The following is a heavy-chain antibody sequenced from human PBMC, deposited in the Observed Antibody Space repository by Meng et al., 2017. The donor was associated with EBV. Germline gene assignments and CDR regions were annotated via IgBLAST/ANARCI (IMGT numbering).Heavy chain of an antibody. CDR2: ISYDGSNE. V-gene: IGHV3-30-3*01. Sequence: GLGGGRVKPGSSLRLSCAASGFTFSGYAMHWVRQAPGKGLDWVAFISYDGSNEWYAGSVKGRFTISRDNSKNTLSLQMNSLRPEDTAIYYCARERTGYYAEYWGQGTLVTVSS. D-gene: IGHD3/OR15-3a*01. CDR1: GFTFSGYA. J-gene: IGHJ4*02. CDR3: ARERTGYYAEY.